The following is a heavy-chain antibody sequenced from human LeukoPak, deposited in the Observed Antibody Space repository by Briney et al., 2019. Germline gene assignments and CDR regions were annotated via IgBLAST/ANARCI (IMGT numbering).Heavy chain of an antibody. J-gene: IGHJ4*02. Sequence: GQSLKISCQGSGYSFTSYWIGWVRQMPGKGLEWMGIIYPGDSDTRYSPSFQRQVTISADRSISTAYLQWSSLQASDTAMYYCARQGYTSSSRFDFWGQGTLVTVSS. D-gene: IGHD6-6*01. CDR1: GYSFTSYW. CDR3: ARQGYTSSSRFDF. CDR2: IYPGDSDT. V-gene: IGHV5-51*01.